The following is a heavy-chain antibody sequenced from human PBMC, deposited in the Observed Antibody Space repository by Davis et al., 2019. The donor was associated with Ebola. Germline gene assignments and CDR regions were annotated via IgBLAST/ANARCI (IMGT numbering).Heavy chain of an antibody. CDR3: ARGGTPYYYGMDV. V-gene: IGHV1-69*04. J-gene: IGHJ6*02. CDR1: GGTFSSYA. Sequence: SVKVSCKASGGTFSSYAISWVRQAPGQGLEWMGRIIPILGIANYAQKFQGRVTITADKSTSTAYMELSSLRSEDTALYYCARGGTPYYYGMDVWGQGTTVTVSS. CDR2: IIPILGIA.